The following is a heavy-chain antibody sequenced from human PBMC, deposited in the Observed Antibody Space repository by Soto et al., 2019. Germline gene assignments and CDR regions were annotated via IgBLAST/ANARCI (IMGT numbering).Heavy chain of an antibody. CDR2: IYHSGST. V-gene: IGHV4-38-2*01. D-gene: IGHD1-26*01. CDR1: GYSISSGYY. J-gene: IGHJ4*02. Sequence: LSLTCAVSGYSISSGYYWGWIRQPPGKGLEWIGSIYHSGSTYYNPSLKSRVTISVDTSKNQFSLKLSSVTAADTAVYYCARARMGATTDYWGQGTLVTVSS. CDR3: ARARMGATTDY.